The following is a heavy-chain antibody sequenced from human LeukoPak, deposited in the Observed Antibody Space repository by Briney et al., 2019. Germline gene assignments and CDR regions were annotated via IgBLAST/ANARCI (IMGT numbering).Heavy chain of an antibody. J-gene: IGHJ3*02. CDR3: ARVGSTSVLDENAFDI. CDR2: INHSGST. V-gene: IGHV4-34*01. Sequence: PSETLSLTCAVYGGSFSGYCWSWIRQPPGKGLEWIGEINHSGSTNYNPSLKSRVTISVDTSKNQFSLKLSSVTAADTAVYYCARVGSTSVLDENAFDIWGQGTMVTVSS. CDR1: GGSFSGYC. D-gene: IGHD2/OR15-2a*01.